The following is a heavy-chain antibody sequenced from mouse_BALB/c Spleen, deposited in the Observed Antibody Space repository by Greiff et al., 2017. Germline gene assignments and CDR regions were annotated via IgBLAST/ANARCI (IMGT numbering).Heavy chain of an antibody. CDR1: GFTFSSFG. CDR2: ISSGSSTI. Sequence: EVKVVESGGGLVQPGGSRKLSCAASGFTFSSFGMHWVRQAPEKGLEWVAYISSGSSTIYYADTVKGRFTISRDNPKTTLFLHMTSLRSEDTAMYYCARAVTGTRGYWYFDVWGAGTPVTVSS. V-gene: IGHV5-17*02. J-gene: IGHJ1*01. CDR3: ARAVTGTRGYWYFDV. D-gene: IGHD4-1*01.